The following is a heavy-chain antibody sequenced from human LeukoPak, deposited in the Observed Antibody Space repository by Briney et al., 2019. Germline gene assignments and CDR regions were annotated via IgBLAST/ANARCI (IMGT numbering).Heavy chain of an antibody. Sequence: GGSLRLSCAASGFTFSSYAMSWVRQAPGKGLEWVSAISGSGGSTYYADSVKGRFTISRDNSKNTLYLQMNTLRAEDTAVCYCAKDRDYSGSKGAFDYWGQGTLVTVSS. CDR1: GFTFSSYA. CDR2: ISGSGGST. CDR3: AKDRDYSGSKGAFDY. J-gene: IGHJ4*02. V-gene: IGHV3-23*01. D-gene: IGHD1-26*01.